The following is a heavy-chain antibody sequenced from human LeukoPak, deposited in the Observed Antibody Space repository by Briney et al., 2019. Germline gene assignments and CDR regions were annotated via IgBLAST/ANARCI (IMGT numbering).Heavy chain of an antibody. CDR3: ASSRQDSSGWYVY. CDR1: GFTVSSNY. CDR2: IYSGGST. V-gene: IGHV3-53*01. J-gene: IGHJ4*02. D-gene: IGHD6-19*01. Sequence: GGSLRRSCAASGFTVSSNYMSWVRQAPGKGLEWVSVIYSGGSTYCADSVKGRFTISRDNSKNTLYLQMNSLRAEDTAVYYCASSRQDSSGWYVYWGQGTLVTVSS.